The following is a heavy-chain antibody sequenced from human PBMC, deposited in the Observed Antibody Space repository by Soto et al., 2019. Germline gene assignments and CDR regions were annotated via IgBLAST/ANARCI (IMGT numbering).Heavy chain of an antibody. V-gene: IGHV6-1*01. Sequence: SQTLSLTCAISGDSVSDNSAAWNWIRQSPSRGLEWLGRTYYRSKWYSDYAVFLKSRITINPDTSKNQFSLQLNFVTPEDTAVYYCARDGYASSYDFDNWGQGTLVTVSS. CDR1: GDSVSDNSAA. CDR3: ARDGYASSYDFDN. CDR2: TYYRSKWYS. D-gene: IGHD2-2*01. J-gene: IGHJ4*02.